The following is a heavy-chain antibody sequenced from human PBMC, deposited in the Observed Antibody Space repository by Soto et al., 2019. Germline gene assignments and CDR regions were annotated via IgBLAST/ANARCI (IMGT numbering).Heavy chain of an antibody. CDR3: ARPRSSGYAGEFDY. V-gene: IGHV4-59*01. Sequence: VQLQESGPGLVKPSETLSLTCTVSGGSISPYYWSWIRQPPGKGLEWIGFIYYSGSTNYNPSLKSRVTISVDTSQNQFSLMLTSVTAADTAVYYCARPRSSGYAGEFDYWGQGTLVTVSS. CDR2: IYYSGST. J-gene: IGHJ4*02. D-gene: IGHD3-22*01. CDR1: GGSISPYY.